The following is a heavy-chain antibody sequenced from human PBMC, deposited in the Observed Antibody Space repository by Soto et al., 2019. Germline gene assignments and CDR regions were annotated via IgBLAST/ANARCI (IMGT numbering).Heavy chain of an antibody. CDR3: AHSPPYYYDSSGHLVFGDPDAFGI. V-gene: IGHV3-43*01. Sequence: GGSLRLSCAASGFAFDDYTMHWVRQAPGKGLEWVSLISWDGTSTYYADSVKGRFTISRDNSKNTLYLQMNSLRVEDTAVYYCAHSPPYYYDSSGHLVFGDPDAFGIWGQGTMVTVSS. J-gene: IGHJ3*02. CDR1: GFAFDDYT. D-gene: IGHD3-22*01. CDR2: ISWDGTST.